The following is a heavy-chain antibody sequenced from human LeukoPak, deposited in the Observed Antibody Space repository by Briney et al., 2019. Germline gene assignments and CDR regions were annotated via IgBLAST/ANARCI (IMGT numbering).Heavy chain of an antibody. Sequence: ASVKVSCKASGYTFTSYSINWVRQAPGQGLEWMAWISAYNDNTNYAQKFHGRVTLTRDTSTSIAYMELRSLRSDDTAVYFCARGMSGYTEDPFDIWGQGTAVTVSS. V-gene: IGHV1-18*01. CDR1: GYTFTSYS. J-gene: IGHJ3*02. CDR2: ISAYNDNT. CDR3: ARGMSGYTEDPFDI. D-gene: IGHD2-2*02.